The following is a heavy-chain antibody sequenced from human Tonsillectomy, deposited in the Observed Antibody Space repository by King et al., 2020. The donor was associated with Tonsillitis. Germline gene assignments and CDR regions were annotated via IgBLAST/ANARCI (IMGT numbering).Heavy chain of an antibody. CDR3: ERRTQLVH. V-gene: IGHV3-21*01. D-gene: IGHD6-13*01. CDR1: GFTFSSYS. J-gene: IGHJ4*02. Sequence: VQLVESGGGLVKPGGSLRLSCAASGFTFSSYSMNWVRQAPGKGLEWVSSISSSSSYIYYADSVKGRFTITRDNAKNSLYLPMNSLRAETTAVYYCERRTQLVHWGQGTLVTVSS. CDR2: ISSSSSYI.